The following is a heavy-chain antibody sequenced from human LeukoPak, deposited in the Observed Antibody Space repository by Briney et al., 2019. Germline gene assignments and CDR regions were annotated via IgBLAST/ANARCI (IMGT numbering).Heavy chain of an antibody. CDR2: ISGSGDNT. J-gene: IGHJ4*02. CDR3: AKWKYSNSGIDDY. CDR1: GFTFSSYA. Sequence: GGSLRLSCAASGFTFSSYAMSWVRQVPGKGLEWVSVISGSGDNTYYADSVKGRFTIPRDNSKNMLYLQMNSLRAEDTAVYYCAKWKYSNSGIDDYWGQGTLVTVSS. D-gene: IGHD6-6*01. V-gene: IGHV3-23*01.